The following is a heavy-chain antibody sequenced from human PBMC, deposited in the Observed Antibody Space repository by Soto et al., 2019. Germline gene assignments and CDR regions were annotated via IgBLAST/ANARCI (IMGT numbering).Heavy chain of an antibody. J-gene: IGHJ4*02. V-gene: IGHV4-31*03. Sequence: PTESLSLTCTLSPCPINCGRYYWGWIRQHPGKGLEWIGYIYYSGSTYYNPSLKSRVTISLDTPKNQFSLKLTSVIAADTALYYCARGKGDYWGQGTLVTVSS. CDR3: ARGKGDY. CDR2: IYYSGST. CDR1: PCPINCGRYY.